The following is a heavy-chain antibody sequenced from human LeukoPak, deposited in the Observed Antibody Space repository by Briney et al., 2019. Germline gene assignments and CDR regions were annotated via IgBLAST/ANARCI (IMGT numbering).Heavy chain of an antibody. D-gene: IGHD3-3*01. CDR2: ISGSGSTI. Sequence: GGSLRLSGAASGLTFSSYGMYWVRQAPGKGLEWVSYISGSGSTISYADSVKGRFTISRDNARNSLYLQMNSLRAEDTAVYYCARDTDDPRRYFDCWGQGTLVIVSS. CDR1: GLTFSSYG. V-gene: IGHV3-48*04. CDR3: ARDTDDPRRYFDC. J-gene: IGHJ4*02.